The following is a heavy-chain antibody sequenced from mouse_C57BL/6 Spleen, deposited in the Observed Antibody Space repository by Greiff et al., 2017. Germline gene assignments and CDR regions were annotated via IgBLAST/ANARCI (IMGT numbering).Heavy chain of an antibody. V-gene: IGHV1-4*01. Sequence: VQLVESGAELARPGASVKMSCKASGYTFTSYTMHWVKQRPGQGLEWIGYINPSSGYTKYNQKFKDKATLTADKSSSTAYMQLRSLTSEDSAVYYCASSTMVTRALAYWGQGTLVTVSA. CDR2: INPSSGYT. D-gene: IGHD2-2*01. J-gene: IGHJ3*01. CDR3: ASSTMVTRALAY. CDR1: GYTFTSYT.